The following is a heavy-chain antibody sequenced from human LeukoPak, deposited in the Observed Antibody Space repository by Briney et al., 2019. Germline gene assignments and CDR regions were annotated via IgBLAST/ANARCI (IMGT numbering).Heavy chain of an antibody. Sequence: PGGSLRLSCAASGFTLSSYSMNWVRQAPGEGLEWLSYIDSSSRAIYYADSVKGRFIISKDNAKNSLFLQMNSLRPEDTAVYYCAREDGDQFDYWGQGTLVTVSS. D-gene: IGHD4-17*01. V-gene: IGHV3-48*04. CDR2: IDSSSRAI. CDR1: GFTLSSYS. CDR3: AREDGDQFDY. J-gene: IGHJ4*02.